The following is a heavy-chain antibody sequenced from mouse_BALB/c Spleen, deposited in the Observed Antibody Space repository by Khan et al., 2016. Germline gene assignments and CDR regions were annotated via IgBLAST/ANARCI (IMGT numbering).Heavy chain of an antibody. V-gene: IGHV3-2*02. Sequence: EVQLQESGPGLVKPSQSLSLTCTVTGYSITSDYAWNWIRQFPGNTLEWMGYITYSGTTTYNPSLQSRISITRDTSKHQFFLQLNSVTTEDTATDYCARWLDAMDYWGQGTSVTVSS. J-gene: IGHJ4*01. D-gene: IGHD2-2*01. CDR1: GYSITSDYA. CDR2: ITYSGTT. CDR3: ARWLDAMDY.